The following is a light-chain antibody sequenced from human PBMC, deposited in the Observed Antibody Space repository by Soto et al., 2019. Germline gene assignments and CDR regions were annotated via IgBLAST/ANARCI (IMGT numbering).Light chain of an antibody. V-gene: IGKV3-11*01. CDR1: QSVSSY. CDR2: DAS. J-gene: IGKJ2*01. CDR3: QQRSNWPPKYT. Sequence: EIVLTQSPATLSLSPGERATLSCWASQSVSSYLAWYQQKPGQAPRLLIYDASNRATGSPARFSGSGSGTDFTLTISSLEPEDFAVYYCQQRSNWPPKYTFGQGTKLEIK.